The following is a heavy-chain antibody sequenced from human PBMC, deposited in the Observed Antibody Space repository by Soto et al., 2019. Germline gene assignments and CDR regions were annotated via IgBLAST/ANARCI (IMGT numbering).Heavy chain of an antibody. CDR1: GFTFSSYG. Sequence: GGSLRLSCAASGFTFSSYGMHWVRQAPGKGLEWVAVIWYDGSNKYYADSVKGRFTISRDNSKNTLYLQMNSLRAEDTAVYYCARGDYYDSSGWAIDYWGQGTLVTVSS. J-gene: IGHJ4*02. CDR3: ARGDYYDSSGWAIDY. D-gene: IGHD3-22*01. CDR2: IWYDGSNK. V-gene: IGHV3-33*01.